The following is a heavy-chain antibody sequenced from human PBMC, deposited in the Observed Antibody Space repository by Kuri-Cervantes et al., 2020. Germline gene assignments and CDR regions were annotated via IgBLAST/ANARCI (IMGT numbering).Heavy chain of an antibody. D-gene: IGHD3-9*01. Sequence: ASVKVSCKASGYTFTELSMHWVRQAPGKGLEWMGGFDPEDGETIYAQKFQGRVTMTEDTSTDTAYMELSSLRSEDTAVYYCATASYDILTGLDMAYYYGIDVWGQGTTVTVSS. V-gene: IGHV1-24*01. CDR1: GYTFTELS. CDR3: ATASYDILTGLDMAYYYGIDV. CDR2: FDPEDGET. J-gene: IGHJ6*02.